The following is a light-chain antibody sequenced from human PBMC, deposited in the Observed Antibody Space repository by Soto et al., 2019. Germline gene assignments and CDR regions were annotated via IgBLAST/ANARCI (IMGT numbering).Light chain of an antibody. Sequence: DIQMTQSPSSLSASVGDRVTITCQASQDIRKFLNWYQQKPGKAPKLLINDASNLETGVPSRFSGSGSGTDFTFTINSLQPEDIATYYCQHYDNLVTFGPGTTVEIK. CDR1: QDIRKF. CDR2: DAS. CDR3: QHYDNLVT. J-gene: IGKJ3*01. V-gene: IGKV1-33*01.